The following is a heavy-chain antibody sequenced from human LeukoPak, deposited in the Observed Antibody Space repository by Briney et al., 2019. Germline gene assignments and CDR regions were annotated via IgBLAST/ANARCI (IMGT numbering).Heavy chain of an antibody. CDR3: AKSDYYDSSGHPSSFEY. Sequence: PGGSLRLSCAASGFSFSSYAMSWVRQAPGKGLEWVSGVSGSGGSTYYADSVKGRFTISRENSKNTLYLPMNSLGAEDTAVYYSAKSDYYDSSGHPSSFEYWGQGTLVTVSS. D-gene: IGHD3-22*01. CDR1: GFSFSSYA. CDR2: VSGSGGST. J-gene: IGHJ4*02. V-gene: IGHV3-23*01.